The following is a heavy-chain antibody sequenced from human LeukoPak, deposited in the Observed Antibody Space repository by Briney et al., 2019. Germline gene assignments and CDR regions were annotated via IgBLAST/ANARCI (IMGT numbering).Heavy chain of an antibody. D-gene: IGHD6-19*01. CDR3: AKDHSSGWYSGGFDY. CDR1: GFTFSSYG. CDR2: ISYDGSNK. Sequence: GGSLRLSCAASGFTFSSYGMHWVRQAPGKGLEWVAVISYDGSNKYYADSVKGRFTISRDNSKNTLYLQMNSLRAEDTAVYYCAKDHSSGWYSGGFDYWGQGTLVTVSS. V-gene: IGHV3-30*18. J-gene: IGHJ4*02.